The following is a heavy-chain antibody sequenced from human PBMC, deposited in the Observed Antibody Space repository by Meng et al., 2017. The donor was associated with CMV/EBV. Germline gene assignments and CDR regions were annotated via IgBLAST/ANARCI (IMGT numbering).Heavy chain of an antibody. CDR3: ARGESSWSGYYLYYGMDV. V-gene: IGHV3-66*01. CDR2: ILGGGNT. D-gene: IGHD3-3*01. CDR1: GFSVSRND. Sequence: GGSLRLSCAASGFSVSRNDMSWVRQAPGKGLEWVSIILGGGNTYYADSVKGRFTISRDNSRNTLYLQMNSLRAEDTAVYYCARGESSWSGYYLYYGMDVWGQGTTVTVSS. J-gene: IGHJ6*02.